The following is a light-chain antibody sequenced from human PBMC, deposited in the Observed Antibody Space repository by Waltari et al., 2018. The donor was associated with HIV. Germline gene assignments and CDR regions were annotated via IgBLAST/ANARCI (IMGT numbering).Light chain of an antibody. Sequence: QSALTQPASVSGSLGQSITVSCTGTTSDIGAYDYVPWYQQLPDKAPTLIIYEVSNRPSGVSHRFSGSKSGNTASLTISGLQSDDESTYFCSSYTAANTILFGGGTKLTVL. J-gene: IGLJ2*01. CDR1: TSDIGAYDY. CDR2: EVS. V-gene: IGLV2-14*01. CDR3: SSYTAANTIL.